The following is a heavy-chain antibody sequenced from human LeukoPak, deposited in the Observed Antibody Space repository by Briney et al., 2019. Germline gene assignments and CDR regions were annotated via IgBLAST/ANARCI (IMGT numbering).Heavy chain of an antibody. J-gene: IGHJ4*02. D-gene: IGHD2/OR15-2a*01. CDR3: ARDWFHAIDY. CDR2: IDYSGGST. CDR1: GFTLSSYE. Sequence: GGSLRLSCTASGFTLSSYEMSWIRQAPGKGLEWVSSIDYSGGSTHYADSVMGRFTISRDNAKNTLYLQMNSLRAEDTAVYYCARDWFHAIDYWGQGTLVTVSS. V-gene: IGHV3-23*01.